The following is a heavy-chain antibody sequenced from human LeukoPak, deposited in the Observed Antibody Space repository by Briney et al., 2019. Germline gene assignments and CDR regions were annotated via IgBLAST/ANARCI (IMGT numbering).Heavy chain of an antibody. D-gene: IGHD3-16*02. CDR1: RGSISSGGYY. CDR3: ARGDMAPFGEILVYDAFDI. V-gene: IGHV4-31*03. J-gene: IGHJ3*02. CDR2: ISYNGST. Sequence: SETLSLTCTVSRGSISSGGYYWSWIRHHPGKGLEWIGYISYNGSTYYNPSLKSRIIMSMDTSQNHLSLRLTSVTASDTAVYYCARGDMAPFGEILVYDAFDIWGQGTMVTVSS.